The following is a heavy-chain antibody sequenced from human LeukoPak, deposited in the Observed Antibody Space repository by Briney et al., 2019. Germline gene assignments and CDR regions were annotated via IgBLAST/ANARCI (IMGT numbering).Heavy chain of an antibody. J-gene: IGHJ4*02. CDR1: GFTFSSYA. CDR3: AKSRILYSSSWYEFDY. Sequence: GGSLRLSCAASGFTFSSYAMHWVRQAPGKGLEWVPVISYDGSNKYYADSVKGRFTISRDNSKNTLYLQMNSLRAEDTAVYYCAKSRILYSSSWYEFDYWGQGTLVTVSS. D-gene: IGHD6-13*01. CDR2: ISYDGSNK. V-gene: IGHV3-30*04.